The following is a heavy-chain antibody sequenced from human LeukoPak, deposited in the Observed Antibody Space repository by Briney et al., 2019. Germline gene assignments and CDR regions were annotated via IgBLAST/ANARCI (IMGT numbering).Heavy chain of an antibody. CDR2: INPLSGGT. D-gene: IGHD3-3*01. CDR1: GYTFTGYY. CDR3: ARAQEWLPHLLEYYFDY. J-gene: IGHJ4*02. Sequence: ASVKVSCKASGYTFTGYYIHWVRQAPGQGLEWMGWINPLSGGTNYAQTFQGRVTMTRDTSISTAYVELSRLRSDDTAVYYCARAQEWLPHLLEYYFDYWGQGTLVTVSS. V-gene: IGHV1-2*02.